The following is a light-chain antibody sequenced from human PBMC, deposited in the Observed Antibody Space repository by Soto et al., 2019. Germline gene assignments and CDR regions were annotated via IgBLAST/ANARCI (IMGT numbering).Light chain of an antibody. Sequence: EIVLTQSPGTLSLSPGERATLSCRASQSVSSRHLAWYQQKPGQAPRLLIYGASSRATGIPDRFSGRGSGTDFTLTISRLEPEAFAVYYCQHYGSSPITFGQGTRLEIK. CDR1: QSVSSRH. CDR3: QHYGSSPIT. V-gene: IGKV3-20*01. J-gene: IGKJ5*01. CDR2: GAS.